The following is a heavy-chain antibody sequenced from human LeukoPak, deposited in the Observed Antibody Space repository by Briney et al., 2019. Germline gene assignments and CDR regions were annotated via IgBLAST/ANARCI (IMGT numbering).Heavy chain of an antibody. J-gene: IGHJ3*02. CDR1: GGSISSYS. D-gene: IGHD5-24*01. CDR2: IYHSGST. Sequence: SETLSLTCSVSGGSISSYSWSWIRQPPGKGLEWIGYIYHSGSTYYNPSLKSRVTISVDRSKNQFSLKLSSVTAADTAVYYCTKGDKGAFDIWGQGTMVTVSS. CDR3: TKGDKGAFDI. V-gene: IGHV4-30-2*01.